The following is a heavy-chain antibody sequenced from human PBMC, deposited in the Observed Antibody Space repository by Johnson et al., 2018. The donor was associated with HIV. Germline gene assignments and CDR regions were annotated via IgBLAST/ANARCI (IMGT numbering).Heavy chain of an antibody. V-gene: IGHV3-30*03. D-gene: IGHD4-23*01. Sequence: QVQLVESGGGLVKPGGYLRLSCAASGFTFSDYYMSWIRQAPGKGLEWVATIKLDGSDKYYADSVKGRFTISRDNSKNTLYLQMNSLRAEDTAVYYCARVTLVLDIWGQGTMVTVSS. CDR2: IKLDGSDK. CDR1: GFTFSDYY. J-gene: IGHJ3*02. CDR3: ARVTLVLDI.